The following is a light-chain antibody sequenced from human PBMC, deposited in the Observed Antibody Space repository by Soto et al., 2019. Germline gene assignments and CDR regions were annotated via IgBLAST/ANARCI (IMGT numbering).Light chain of an antibody. CDR1: KNDIGVYDF. CDR3: QTHDSSLSAYV. Sequence: QSVLTQPPSASGSPGQSVTISCTGAKNDIGVYDFVSWYQRLPGTGPKLLIYGYTNRPSGVPDRFSGSKSGTSASLAITGLQDEDEADYYCQTHDSSLSAYVFGTGNKLTV. J-gene: IGLJ1*01. CDR2: GYT. V-gene: IGLV1-40*01.